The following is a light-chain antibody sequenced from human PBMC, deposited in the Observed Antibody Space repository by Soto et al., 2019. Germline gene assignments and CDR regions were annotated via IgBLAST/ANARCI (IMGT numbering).Light chain of an antibody. CDR3: ASLTTTSFV. V-gene: IGLV2-14*01. CDR2: EVS. Sequence: QSLLTQPASVSLSPGQSITISCTGTSSDVGAYNFVSWYQHHPDKAPKLMISEVSNRPSGVSDRFSGSKSGNTASLTISGLQAEDEADYYCASLTTTSFVFGTGTKVTVL. J-gene: IGLJ1*01. CDR1: SSDVGAYNF.